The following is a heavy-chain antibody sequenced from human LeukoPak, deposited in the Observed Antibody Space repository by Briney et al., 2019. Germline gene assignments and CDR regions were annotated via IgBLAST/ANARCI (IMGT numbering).Heavy chain of an antibody. CDR2: IYYSGST. Sequence: SETLSLTCTVSGGSISTYYWSWIRQPPGKGLEWIGYIYYSGSTKYNLSLKSRVTISLDTSKNQFSLKLSSVTAADTAVYYCARTPMVRGVECYYYGMDVWGQGTTVTVSS. V-gene: IGHV4-59*01. D-gene: IGHD3-10*01. CDR3: ARTPMVRGVECYYYGMDV. CDR1: GGSISTYY. J-gene: IGHJ6*02.